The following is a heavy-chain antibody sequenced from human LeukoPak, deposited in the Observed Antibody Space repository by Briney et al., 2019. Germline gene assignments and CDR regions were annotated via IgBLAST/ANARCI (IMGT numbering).Heavy chain of an antibody. CDR3: GSESSDYFDY. Sequence: TETLSLTCTVSGGSISSSSYYWGWIRRPPGKGLEWIGSIYYSGSTYYNPSLKSRVTISVDTSKNQFSLKLSSVTAADTAVYYCGSESSDYFDYWGQGTLVTVSS. V-gene: IGHV4-39*07. D-gene: IGHD1-26*01. CDR1: GGSISSSSYY. CDR2: IYYSGST. J-gene: IGHJ4*02.